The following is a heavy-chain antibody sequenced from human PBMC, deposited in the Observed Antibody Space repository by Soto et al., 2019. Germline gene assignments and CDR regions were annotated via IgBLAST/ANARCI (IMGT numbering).Heavy chain of an antibody. CDR1: RYTFTSYG. Sequence: ASVKVSCKASRYTFTSYGISWVRQAPGQGLEWMGWIIANIGTANYAQKLQGRVTITADTSTSTAYMELSSLRSEDTAVYYCARDPDYSNNHYYYYGMDVWGQGTTVTVS. J-gene: IGHJ6*02. V-gene: IGHV1-18*04. CDR3: ARDPDYSNNHYYYYGMDV. D-gene: IGHD4-4*01. CDR2: IIANIGTA.